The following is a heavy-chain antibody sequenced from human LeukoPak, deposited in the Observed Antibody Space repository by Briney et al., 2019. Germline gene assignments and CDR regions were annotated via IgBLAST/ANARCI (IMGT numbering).Heavy chain of an antibody. CDR2: IIPIFGTA. D-gene: IGHD1-1*01. CDR3: ARSGTTGNAFDI. J-gene: IGHJ3*02. V-gene: IGHV1-69*13. Sequence: SVKVSCKASGGTFSSYAISWVRQAPGQGLEWMGGIIPIFGTANYAQKFQGRVTITADESTSTAYMELSSLRSEDTAVYYCARSGTTGNAFDIWGQGTMVTVSS. CDR1: GGTFSSYA.